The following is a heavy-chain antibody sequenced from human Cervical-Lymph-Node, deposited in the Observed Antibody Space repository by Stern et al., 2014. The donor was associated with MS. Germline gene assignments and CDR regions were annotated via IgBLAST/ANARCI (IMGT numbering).Heavy chain of an antibody. V-gene: IGHV1-2*02. D-gene: IGHD3-3*01. Sequence: VHLVESGAKARAPGASMKVSCKASGYIFTDYYLHWVRQAPGQGLEWLGWINPNSGGTNYAQNFQGRVTMTRDTSISTAYMELRWLGSADTAVYYCARGSGTAYDLRGDYWGQGTLVTVSS. CDR3: ARGSGTAYDLRGDY. J-gene: IGHJ4*01. CDR1: GYIFTDYY. CDR2: INPNSGGT.